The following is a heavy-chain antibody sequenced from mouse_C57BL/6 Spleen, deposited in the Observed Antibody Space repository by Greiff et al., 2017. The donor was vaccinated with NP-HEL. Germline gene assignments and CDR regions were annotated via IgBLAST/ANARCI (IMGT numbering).Heavy chain of an antibody. CDR3: ARSPPYSYYFDY. D-gene: IGHD1-1*01. V-gene: IGHV1-64*01. J-gene: IGHJ2*01. CDR1: GYTFTSYW. CDR2: IHPNSGST. Sequence: VQLQQPGAELVKPGASVKLSCKASGYTFTSYWMHWVKQRPGQGLEWIGMIHPNSGSTNYNEKFKSKATLTVDKSSSTAYMQLSSLTSEDSAVYYCARSPPYSYYFDYWGQGTTLTVSS.